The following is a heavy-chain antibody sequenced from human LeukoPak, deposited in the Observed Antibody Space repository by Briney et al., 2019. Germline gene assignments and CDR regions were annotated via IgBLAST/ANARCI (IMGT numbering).Heavy chain of an antibody. CDR2: IRGSGGST. D-gene: IGHD6-19*01. Sequence: PGGSLRLSCAASGFTFSSYSMSWVRQAPGKGLEWVSAIRGSGGSTNYADSVKGRVTITRDNSKNTLYLQRSSIRAEDTAVYYSAKDPWLGDYYYYNGMDVWGQGTTVTVSS. J-gene: IGHJ6*02. CDR3: AKDPWLGDYYYYNGMDV. CDR1: GFTFSSYS. V-gene: IGHV3-23*01.